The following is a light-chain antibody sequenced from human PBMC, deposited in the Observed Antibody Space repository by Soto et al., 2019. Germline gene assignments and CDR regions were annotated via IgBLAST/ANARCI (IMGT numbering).Light chain of an antibody. Sequence: DIQMTQSPSTLSVSVGDRVTITCRASQSISTWLAWYQQKPGMAPKLLIFDASPLEGGVPSRFSGSGSGTQFTLTISSLQPDDSATYYCQQYGIYQGTFGQGTKVEIK. CDR2: DAS. CDR1: QSISTW. V-gene: IGKV1-5*01. J-gene: IGKJ1*01. CDR3: QQYGIYQGT.